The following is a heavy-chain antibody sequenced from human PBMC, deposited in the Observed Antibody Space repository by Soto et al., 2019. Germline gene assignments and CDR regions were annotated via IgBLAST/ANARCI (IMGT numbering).Heavy chain of an antibody. CDR2: VNPYGASS. Sequence: QVQVVQSGAEVKEPGASVKVSCKASGYSSSNYYTHWVRLAPGQGLEWMGIVNPYGASSNYAQSFQGRVTLTRDTSTNTDYMDLSRLTSDDTAVYYCASVTTIWSNWGQGTLVTVSS. J-gene: IGHJ4*02. V-gene: IGHV1-46*01. D-gene: IGHD2-21*02. CDR3: ASVTTIWSN. CDR1: GYSSSNYY.